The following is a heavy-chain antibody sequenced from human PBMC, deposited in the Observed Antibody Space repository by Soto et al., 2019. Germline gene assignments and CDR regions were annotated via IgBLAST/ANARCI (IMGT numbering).Heavy chain of an antibody. J-gene: IGHJ4*02. D-gene: IGHD2-15*01. Sequence: LSLTFTVSGGSISSYYWSWIRQPAGKGLEWIGRIYTSGSTNYNPSLKSRVTMSVDTSKNQLSLKLSYVTAADTAVYYCARVKRHCSGGSCYSGFDYWGQGTLVTVSS. V-gene: IGHV4-4*07. CDR1: GGSISSYY. CDR3: ARVKRHCSGGSCYSGFDY. CDR2: IYTSGST.